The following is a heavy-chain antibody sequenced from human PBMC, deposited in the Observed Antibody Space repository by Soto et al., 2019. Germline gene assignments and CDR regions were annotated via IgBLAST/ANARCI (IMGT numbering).Heavy chain of an antibody. CDR2: ISPSGNT. D-gene: IGHD1-26*01. Sequence: QVQLQQWGAGLLKPSETLSLTCAVYGGPFSGFYWSWVRQPPGKGLEWIGDISPSGNTNYSPSLKSRVILSVDTSTTQCSLSLTYVPAADTAVYFCERVVRASTTTSYSHFYHYMDIWGKGTTVTVSS. V-gene: IGHV4-34*02. CDR1: GGPFSGFY. J-gene: IGHJ6*03. CDR3: ERVVRASTTTSYSHFYHYMDI.